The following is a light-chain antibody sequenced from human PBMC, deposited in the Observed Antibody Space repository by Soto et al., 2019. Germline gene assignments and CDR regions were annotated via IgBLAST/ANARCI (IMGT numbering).Light chain of an antibody. CDR3: QQYNNRPPWT. CDR1: QSVANN. V-gene: IGKV3-15*01. Sequence: EIVMTQSPATLSVSPGDRVTLSCRASQSVANNLAWYQQRPGQGPRLLIYGVSARAAGIPARFSGSGSGTEFTFTISSLQSEDFALYYCQQYNNRPPWTFGQGTKVDIK. J-gene: IGKJ1*01. CDR2: GVS.